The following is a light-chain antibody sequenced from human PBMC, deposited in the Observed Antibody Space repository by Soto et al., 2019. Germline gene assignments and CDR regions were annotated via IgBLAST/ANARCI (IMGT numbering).Light chain of an antibody. J-gene: IGKJ2*01. CDR3: QQTFKTPHT. V-gene: IGKV1-39*01. Sequence: SCRTGVPSRFSGSGFGTDYTLTTSSLQPADFATYYCQQTFKTPHTFGQGTKVDIK.